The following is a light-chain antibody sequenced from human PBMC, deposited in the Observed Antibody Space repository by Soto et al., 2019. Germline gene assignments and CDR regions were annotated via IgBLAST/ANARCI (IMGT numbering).Light chain of an antibody. Sequence: EIVLTQSPATLSLSPGEGATLSCRASQSVRTYLAWYQHKPGQAPRLLIYGASIRATGIPDRFSGGGSGTDFTLTVSRLEPEDFAVYYCHQYGNSPLTFGQGTKVDIK. CDR1: QSVRTY. CDR3: HQYGNSPLT. J-gene: IGKJ1*01. V-gene: IGKV3-20*01. CDR2: GAS.